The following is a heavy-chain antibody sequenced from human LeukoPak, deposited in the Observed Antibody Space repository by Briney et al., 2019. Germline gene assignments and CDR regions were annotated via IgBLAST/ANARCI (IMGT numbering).Heavy chain of an antibody. CDR2: INPSGGRT. Sequence: ASVKVSCKASGYTFTRYDMQWVRQAPGQGLEWMGIINPSGGRTSYAQKFQGRVTRTRDTSTSTVYMELSSLRSEDTAVYYCARDQDSSSYCCGPWGQGTLVTVSS. CDR3: ARDQDSSSYCCGP. CDR1: GYTFTRYD. V-gene: IGHV1-46*01. J-gene: IGHJ5*02. D-gene: IGHD6-13*01.